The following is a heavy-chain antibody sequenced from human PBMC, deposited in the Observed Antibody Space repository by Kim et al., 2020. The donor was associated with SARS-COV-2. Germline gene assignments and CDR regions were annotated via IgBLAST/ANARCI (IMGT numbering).Heavy chain of an antibody. CDR1: GFTVSSNY. J-gene: IGHJ6*02. V-gene: IGHV3-53*01. D-gene: IGHD2-15*01. CDR2: IYSGGST. CDR3: ARDNIEVVTFDNSYYYGMDV. Sequence: GGSLRLSCAASGFTVSSNYMSWVRQAPGKGLEWVSVIYSGGSTYYADSVKGRFTISRDNSKNTLYLQMNSLRAEDTAVYYCARDNIEVVTFDNSYYYGMDVWGQGTTVTVSS.